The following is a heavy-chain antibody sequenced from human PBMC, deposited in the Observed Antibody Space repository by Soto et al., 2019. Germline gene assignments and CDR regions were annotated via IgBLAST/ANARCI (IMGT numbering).Heavy chain of an antibody. D-gene: IGHD6-13*01. CDR3: ARDSRDGYSSSWYYYYYYGMDV. V-gene: IGHV3-30-3*01. CDR2: ISYDGSNK. Sequence: PGGSMRLSCGASGFTFRSYAMHWGRQAPGKGLEWVAVISYDGSNKYYADSVKGRFTISRDNSKNTLYLQMNSLRAEDTAVYYCARDSRDGYSSSWYYYYYYGMDVWGQGTTVTVSS. J-gene: IGHJ6*02. CDR1: GFTFRSYA.